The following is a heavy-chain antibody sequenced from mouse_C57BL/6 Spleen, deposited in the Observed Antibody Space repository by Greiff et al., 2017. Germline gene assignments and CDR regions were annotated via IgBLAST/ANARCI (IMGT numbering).Heavy chain of an antibody. Sequence: QVQLQQSGAELVKPGASVKLSCKASGYTFTSYWMQWVKQRPGQGLEWIGEIDPSDSYTNYNQKFKGKATLTVDTSSGTAYMQLSSLTSEDSAVYYCARRTTVVEGPYYAMDYWGQGTSVTVSS. J-gene: IGHJ4*01. CDR2: IDPSDSYT. V-gene: IGHV1-50*01. CDR3: ARRTTVVEGPYYAMDY. CDR1: GYTFTSYW. D-gene: IGHD1-1*01.